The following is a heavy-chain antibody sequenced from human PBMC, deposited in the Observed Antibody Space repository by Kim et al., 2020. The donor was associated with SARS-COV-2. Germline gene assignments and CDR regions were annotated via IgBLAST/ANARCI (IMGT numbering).Heavy chain of an antibody. D-gene: IGHD2-15*01. J-gene: IGHJ4*02. V-gene: IGHV4-4*02. CDR1: GGSIRSSNW. CDR2: IYHSGRS. Sequence: SETLSLTCAVSGGSIRSSNWWRWVRKPPGKGLEWIGEIYHSGRSNYHLYLKSRVTISVDKSKNLFSVKLSSVTAADTAVYDCVRLVADSGDDYWGQGTPV. CDR3: VRLVADSGDDY.